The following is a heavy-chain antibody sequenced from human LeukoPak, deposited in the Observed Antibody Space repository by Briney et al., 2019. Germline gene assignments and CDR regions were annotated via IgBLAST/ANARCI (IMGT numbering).Heavy chain of an antibody. CDR2: IFYSGST. Sequence: SETLSLTCTVSGGSIGNYYWSWIRQPPGKGLEWIGYIFYSGSTNYNPSLRSRVTISLDTSKKQFSLKLHSMTAADTAVYYCARVTSRVADRPNWFDPWGQGTLVTVSS. CDR3: ARVTSRVADRPNWFDP. V-gene: IGHV4-59*01. D-gene: IGHD6-6*01. CDR1: GGSIGNYY. J-gene: IGHJ5*02.